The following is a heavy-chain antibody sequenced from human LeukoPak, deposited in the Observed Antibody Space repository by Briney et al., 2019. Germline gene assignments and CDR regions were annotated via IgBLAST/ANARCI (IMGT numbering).Heavy chain of an antibody. CDR2: IYTSGST. CDR3: ARRGDSSSWYGVRVRGFDY. CDR1: GGSISGYY. J-gene: IGHJ4*02. V-gene: IGHV4-4*07. D-gene: IGHD6-13*01. Sequence: PSETLSLTCTVSGGSISGYYWSWIRQPAGKGLEWIGRIYTSGSTNYNPSLKSRVTISVDTSKNQFSLKLSSVTAADTAVYYCARRGDSSSWYGVRVRGFDYWGQGTLVTVSS.